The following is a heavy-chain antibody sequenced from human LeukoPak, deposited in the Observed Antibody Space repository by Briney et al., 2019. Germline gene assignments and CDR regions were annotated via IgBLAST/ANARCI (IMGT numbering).Heavy chain of an antibody. CDR2: INPSGGSA. Sequence: GASVKVSCKASGYTFTSYYMHWVRQAPGQGLEWMGIINPSGGSASYAQKFQGRVTMTRDTSTSTVYMELSSLRSEDTAVYYCARDPDFWSGYIWFDPWGQGTLVTVSS. J-gene: IGHJ5*02. V-gene: IGHV1-46*01. D-gene: IGHD3-3*01. CDR1: GYTFTSYY. CDR3: ARDPDFWSGYIWFDP.